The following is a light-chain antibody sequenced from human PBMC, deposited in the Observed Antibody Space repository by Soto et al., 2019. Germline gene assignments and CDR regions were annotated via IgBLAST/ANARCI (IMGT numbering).Light chain of an antibody. CDR3: QQRGNWPT. CDR2: DAS. CDR1: QSVSGY. Sequence: EIVLTQSPDTLSLSPGERATLSCRASQSVSGYLGWYQQKPGQAPRLLIYDASNRASGVPARFSGSGSGTDFTLTISRLEPEDFAVYYCQQRGNWPTFGQGTRLEIK. J-gene: IGKJ5*01. V-gene: IGKV3-11*01.